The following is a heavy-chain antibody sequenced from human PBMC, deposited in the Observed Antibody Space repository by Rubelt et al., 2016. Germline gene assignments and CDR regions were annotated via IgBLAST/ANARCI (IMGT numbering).Heavy chain of an antibody. CDR3: ARVYSSSSFDY. CDR2: INSDGSST. Sequence: QVPGKGLVWVSRINSDGSSTSYADPVKGRFAISRDNTKNTLYLQMNSLRAEDTAVYYCARVYSSSSFDYWGQGILVTVSS. D-gene: IGHD6-6*01. V-gene: IGHV3-74*01. J-gene: IGHJ4*02.